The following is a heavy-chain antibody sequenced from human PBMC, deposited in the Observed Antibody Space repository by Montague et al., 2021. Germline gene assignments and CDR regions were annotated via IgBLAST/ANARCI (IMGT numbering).Heavy chain of an antibody. J-gene: IGHJ6*03. CDR2: VSHGGRT. V-gene: IGHV4-38-2*02. Sequence: SETLSLTCTVSRSLINSDYYCGWIRQPPGKGLEWMGSVSHGGRTYYYPSLKSRVTISVDTSNNHFSLKLSSVTAADTAMYYCARERDRYYYMDIWGKGTTITVSS. CDR3: ARERDRYYYMDI. CDR1: RSLINSDYY.